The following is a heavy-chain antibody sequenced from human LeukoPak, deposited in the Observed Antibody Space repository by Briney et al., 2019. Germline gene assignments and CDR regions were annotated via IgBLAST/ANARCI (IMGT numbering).Heavy chain of an antibody. CDR1: GYTFTSYY. D-gene: IGHD3-22*01. V-gene: IGHV1-46*01. J-gene: IGHJ4*02. Sequence: ASVKVSCKASGYTFTSYYMHWVRQAPGQGLEWMGIINPSGGSTSYAQKFQGRVTMTRDMSTSTVYMELSSLRSEDTAVYYCARVDYDSSGYSKWAYYFDYWGQGTLVTVSS. CDR2: INPSGGST. CDR3: ARVDYDSSGYSKWAYYFDY.